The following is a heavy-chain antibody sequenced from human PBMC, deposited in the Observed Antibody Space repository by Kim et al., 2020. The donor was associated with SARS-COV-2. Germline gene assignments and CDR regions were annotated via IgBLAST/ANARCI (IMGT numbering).Heavy chain of an antibody. CDR1: GYTFTTYW. CDR2: IDPRDSYI. CDR3: ASGFAVNFDY. D-gene: IGHD2-2*03. V-gene: IGHV5-10-1*01. Sequence: GESLKISCQISGYTFTTYWINWVRQMPGEGLEWMVKIDPRDSYIKYGPSFQGRVTISTDTSVSTAYLHLSSLEASDTAKNYCASGFAVNFDYWGQGTLVT. J-gene: IGHJ4*02.